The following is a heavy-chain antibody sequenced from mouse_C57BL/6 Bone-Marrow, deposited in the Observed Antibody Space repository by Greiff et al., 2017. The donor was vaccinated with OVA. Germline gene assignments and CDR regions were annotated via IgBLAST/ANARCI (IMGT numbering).Heavy chain of an antibody. CDR2: IRSKSSNYAT. V-gene: IGHV10-3*01. CDR1: GFTFNTYA. Sequence: VQLKESGGGLVQPKGSLKLSCAASGFTFNTYAMHWVRQAPGKGLEWVARIRSKSSNYATYYADSVKDRFTISRDDSQSMLYLQMNNLKTEDTAMYYCVRARSTVVADWYFDVWGTGTTVTVSS. D-gene: IGHD1-1*01. CDR3: VRARSTVVADWYFDV. J-gene: IGHJ1*03.